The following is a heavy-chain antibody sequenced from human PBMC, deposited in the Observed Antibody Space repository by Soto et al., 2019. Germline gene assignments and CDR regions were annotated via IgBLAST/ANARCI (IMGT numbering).Heavy chain of an antibody. V-gene: IGHV4-39*01. D-gene: IGHD2-15*01. J-gene: IGHJ4*02. Sequence: SETLSLTCTVSGISVSTSDYYWGWVRQPPGKGLDWIGNIYYSGSTFYNPSLRSRVTLSVDTSKNQFSLRLNSVTAADTAVYFCAGFVVPASRNSDFDYWGQGXLVTV. CDR3: AGFVVPASRNSDFDY. CDR2: IYYSGST. CDR1: GISVSTSDYY.